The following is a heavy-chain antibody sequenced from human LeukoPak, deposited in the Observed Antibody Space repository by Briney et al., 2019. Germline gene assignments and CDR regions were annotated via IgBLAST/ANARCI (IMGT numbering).Heavy chain of an antibody. J-gene: IGHJ3*02. D-gene: IGHD6-19*01. CDR3: ARDLRRLVRDDAFDI. V-gene: IGHV1-2*02. CDR1: GYTFTGYY. CDR2: INPNSGGT. Sequence: ASVKVSCKASGYTFTGYYMHWVRQAPGQGLEWMGWINPNSGGTNYAQKFQGRVTMTRDTSISTAYMELSRLRSDDTAVYYCARDLRRLVRDDAFDIWGQGTMVTVSS.